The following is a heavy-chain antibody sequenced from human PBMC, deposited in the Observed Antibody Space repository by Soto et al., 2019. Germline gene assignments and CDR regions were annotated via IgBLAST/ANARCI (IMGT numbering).Heavy chain of an antibody. V-gene: IGHV1-3*01. CDR3: VRSVAVPAAPDY. J-gene: IGHJ4*02. CDR2: INAGNGNT. CDR1: GYTFTSYA. D-gene: IGHD2-2*01. Sequence: ASVKVSCTASGYTFTSYAMHWVRQAPGQRLEWMGWINAGNGNTKYSQKFQGRVTITRDTSASTAYMELSSLSSEDTAVYYCVRSVAVPAAPDYWGQGTLVTVSS.